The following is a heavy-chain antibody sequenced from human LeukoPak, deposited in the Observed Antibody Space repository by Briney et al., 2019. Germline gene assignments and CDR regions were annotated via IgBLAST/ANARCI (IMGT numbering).Heavy chain of an antibody. CDR2: IKQDGSEK. V-gene: IGHV3-7*01. Sequence: PGGSLGLSCAASGFTFSSYWMSWVRQAPGKGLEWVANIKQDGSEKYYVDSVKGRFTISRDNAKNSLYLQMNSLIAEDTAVYYCARERDIYDYVWGSYRYISWFDPWGQGTLVTVSS. CDR3: ARERDIYDYVWGSYRYISWFDP. CDR1: GFTFSSYW. D-gene: IGHD3-16*02. J-gene: IGHJ5*02.